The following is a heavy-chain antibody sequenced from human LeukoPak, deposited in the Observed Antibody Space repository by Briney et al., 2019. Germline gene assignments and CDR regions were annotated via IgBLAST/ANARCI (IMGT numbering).Heavy chain of an antibody. D-gene: IGHD3-22*01. Sequence: ASVTVSCKASGYTFTGYYMHWVRQAPGQGLEWMGWINPNSGGTNYAQKFQGRVTMTRDTSISTAYMELSRLRSDDTAVYYCARKGGRYDSSGYGHWGQGTLVTVSS. V-gene: IGHV1-2*02. CDR3: ARKGGRYDSSGYGH. CDR1: GYTFTGYY. CDR2: INPNSGGT. J-gene: IGHJ4*02.